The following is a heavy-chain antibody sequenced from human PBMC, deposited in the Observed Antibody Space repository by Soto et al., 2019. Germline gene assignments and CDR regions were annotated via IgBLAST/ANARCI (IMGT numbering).Heavy chain of an antibody. CDR3: TRDAPGERPYYFYYYGMDV. J-gene: IGHJ6*02. CDR2: IYSGGKT. CDR1: GLSVSTNF. V-gene: IGHV3-53*01. Sequence: QLVESGGGLIQPGESLKLSCAASGLSVSTNFMSWVRQAPGKGLEWLAVIYSGGKTFYADSVKGRFTISKDNSKNTLSLQMNSLRADDTAVYYCTRDAPGERPYYFYYYGMDVWGQGTTVTVSS.